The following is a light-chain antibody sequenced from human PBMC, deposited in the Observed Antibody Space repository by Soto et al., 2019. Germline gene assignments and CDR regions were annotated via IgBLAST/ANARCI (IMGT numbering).Light chain of an antibody. Sequence: DLQMTQSPSSLSASVGDRVTITCQASQDITIYLNWYQQKPGKAPKLLISDASNLETGVPSRFSGSGSGTHFAFTISSLQPEDIATHYCLQYDNVPWTFGEGTKVDSK. J-gene: IGKJ1*01. CDR2: DAS. CDR1: QDITIY. CDR3: LQYDNVPWT. V-gene: IGKV1-33*01.